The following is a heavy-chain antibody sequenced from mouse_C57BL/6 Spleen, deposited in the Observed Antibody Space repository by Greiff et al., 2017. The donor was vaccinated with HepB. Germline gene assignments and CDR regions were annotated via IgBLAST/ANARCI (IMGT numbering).Heavy chain of an antibody. Sequence: VKLVESGTELVKPGASVKLSCKASGYTFTSYWMHWVKQRPGQGLEWIGNINPSNGGTNYNEKFKSKATLTVDKSSSTAYMQLSSLTSEDSAVYYCARGGLGRRYFDVWGTGTTVTVSS. D-gene: IGHD4-1*01. J-gene: IGHJ1*03. CDR2: INPSNGGT. V-gene: IGHV1-53*01. CDR1: GYTFTSYW. CDR3: ARGGLGRRYFDV.